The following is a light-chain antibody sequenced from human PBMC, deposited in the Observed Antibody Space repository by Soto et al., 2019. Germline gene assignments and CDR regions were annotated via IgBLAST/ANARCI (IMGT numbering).Light chain of an antibody. CDR3: QQYHNWPPQYT. CDR1: QSVASN. J-gene: IGKJ2*01. Sequence: EIVMTQSPASLSVSPGDGATLSCRASQSVASNVAWYQQKPGQGPRLLIHGASTRAAGVPARFSGSGSRTDFTLTISSLQSEDFAVYYCQQYHNWPPQYTFGQGTKLQIK. V-gene: IGKV3-15*01. CDR2: GAS.